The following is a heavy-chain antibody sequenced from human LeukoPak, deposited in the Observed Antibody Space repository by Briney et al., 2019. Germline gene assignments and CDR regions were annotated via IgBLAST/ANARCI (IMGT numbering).Heavy chain of an antibody. V-gene: IGHV4-59*08. CDR2: ISYNGSP. CDR3: ARFRGTSSWHQEVFDY. CDR1: GGSINSYN. J-gene: IGHJ4*02. D-gene: IGHD2-15*01. Sequence: SETLSLTCTVSGGSINSYNWNWIRHPPGKGMEWNGYISYNGSPDYNPSFKSRVTMSVDTSQGQFSLRLSSVTAADTAVYYCARFRGTSSWHQEVFDYWGQGAPVTVSS.